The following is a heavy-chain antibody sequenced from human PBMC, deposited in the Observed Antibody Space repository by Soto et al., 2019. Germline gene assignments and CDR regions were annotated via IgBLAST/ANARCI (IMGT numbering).Heavy chain of an antibody. CDR3: AKSPLGYCSGGSCYPPHYFDY. CDR1: GFTFSNYA. J-gene: IGHJ4*02. V-gene: IGHV3-23*01. D-gene: IGHD2-15*01. CDR2: VGGSSDST. Sequence: EVQLLDSGGGLVQPGGSLRLSCAASGFTFSNYAMSWVRQAPGKGLDWVSGVGGSSDSTYYADSVKGRFTISRDNSKDTLYLQMNSLRAEDTAVYYCAKSPLGYCSGGSCYPPHYFDYWGQGTLVTVSS.